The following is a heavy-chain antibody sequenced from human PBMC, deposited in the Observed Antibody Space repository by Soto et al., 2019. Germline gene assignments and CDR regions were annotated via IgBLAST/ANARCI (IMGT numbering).Heavy chain of an antibody. CDR1: GFTVSGNY. CDR3: ARGLYGSASWCYYGMDV. CDR2: IYSDGGT. V-gene: IGHV3-53*02. Sequence: EVQLVETGGGMIQPGASLRLSCAASGFTVSGNYMSWVRQAPGKGLEWVSVIYSDGGTDYADSVRGRFTISRDSSRNTLYLQRTSLRAEDTAVYYCARGLYGSASWCYYGMDVWGQGTTVIVSS. J-gene: IGHJ6*02. D-gene: IGHD3-10*01.